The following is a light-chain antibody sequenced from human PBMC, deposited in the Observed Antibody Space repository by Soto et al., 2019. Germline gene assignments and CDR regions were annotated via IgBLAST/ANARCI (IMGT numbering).Light chain of an antibody. CDR2: GQS. CDR3: QQYGISPNT. Sequence: EIVLTQSPGTLSLSPGERATLSCRASQSVSSSYLAWYQQKPGQAPRLLIYGQSSRATGSPVRFSGSGSGTDFTLTISRLEPEDFAVYYCQQYGISPNTFGQGTKLEIK. V-gene: IGKV3-20*01. CDR1: QSVSSSY. J-gene: IGKJ2*01.